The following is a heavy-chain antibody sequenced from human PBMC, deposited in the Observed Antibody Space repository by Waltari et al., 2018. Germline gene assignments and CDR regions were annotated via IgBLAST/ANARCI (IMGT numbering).Heavy chain of an antibody. D-gene: IGHD2-15*01. CDR2: IYSGGTT. V-gene: IGHV3-53*02. CDR1: GPTVGNNY. CDR3: ATSPTRSF. J-gene: IGHJ4*02. Sequence: EVQLVETGGGSFQPGASLRLSCAASGPTVGNNYMSWVRQAPGKGLEGVSVIYSGGTTHYADAVKGRFTISRDSSKNTLYLQMNSLRVEDTAVYYCATSPTRSFWGQGTLVAVSS.